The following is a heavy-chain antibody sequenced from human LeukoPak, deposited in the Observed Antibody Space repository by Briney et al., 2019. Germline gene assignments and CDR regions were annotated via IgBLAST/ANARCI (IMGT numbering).Heavy chain of an antibody. D-gene: IGHD6-13*01. CDR1: GFTFDDYG. J-gene: IGHJ3*02. V-gene: IGHV3-20*04. Sequence: RPGGSLRLSCAASGFTFDDYGMSWVRQAPGKGLEWVSGINWNGGSTGYADSVKGRFTISRDNAKNSVYLQMNSLRAEDTALYYCARPTIAAAGTGAFDIWGQGTMVTVSS. CDR3: ARPTIAAAGTGAFDI. CDR2: INWNGGST.